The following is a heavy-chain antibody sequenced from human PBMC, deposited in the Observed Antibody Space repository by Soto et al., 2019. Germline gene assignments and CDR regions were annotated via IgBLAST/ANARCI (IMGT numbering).Heavy chain of an antibody. CDR2: IYYSGST. Sequence: QVQLQESGPGLVKPSQTLSLTCTVSGGSISSGGYYWSWIRQHPGKGLEWIGYIYYSGSTYYNPSLKSRDTISVDTSKNQFSLKLSSVTAADTAVYYCARVRSRGRAEVVAATMYWYFDLWGRGTLVTVSS. D-gene: IGHD2-15*01. V-gene: IGHV4-31*03. J-gene: IGHJ2*01. CDR1: GGSISSGGYY. CDR3: ARVRSRGRAEVVAATMYWYFDL.